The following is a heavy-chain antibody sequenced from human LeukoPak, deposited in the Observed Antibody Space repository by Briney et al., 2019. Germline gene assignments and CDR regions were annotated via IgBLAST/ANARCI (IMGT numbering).Heavy chain of an antibody. V-gene: IGHV1-69*06. Sequence: SVKVSCKASGGTFSSYAISWVRQAPGQGLEGMGGIIAIFGTANYAQKFQGRVTIPADKSTSTAYMELSSLRSEDTAVYYCASASIAVAGYDAFDIWGQGTMVTVSS. D-gene: IGHD6-19*01. CDR3: ASASIAVAGYDAFDI. J-gene: IGHJ3*02. CDR1: GGTFSSYA. CDR2: IIAIFGTA.